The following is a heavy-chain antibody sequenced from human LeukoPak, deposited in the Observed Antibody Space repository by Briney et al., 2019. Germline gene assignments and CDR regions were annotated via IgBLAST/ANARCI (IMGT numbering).Heavy chain of an antibody. CDR2: IGTAGDT. D-gene: IGHD1-1*01. CDR3: ARVAKERVGGVYYFDY. Sequence: TGGSLRLSCAASRFTLSDYDMHWVRQATGKGLEWVSAIGTAGDTYYTGSVKGRFTISRENAKNSLYLQMNSLRAGDTAVYYCARVAKERVGGVYYFDYWGQGTLVTVSS. V-gene: IGHV3-13*01. CDR1: RFTLSDYD. J-gene: IGHJ4*02.